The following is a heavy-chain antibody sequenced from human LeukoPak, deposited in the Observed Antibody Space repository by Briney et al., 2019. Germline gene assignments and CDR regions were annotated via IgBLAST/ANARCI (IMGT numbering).Heavy chain of an antibody. CDR1: GGSISSYY. CDR2: IYYSGST. D-gene: IGHD3-16*01. Sequence: PSETLSLTCTVSGGSISSYYWSWIRQPPGKGLEWIGYIYYSGSTNYNPSLKSRVTISVDTSKNQFSLKLSSVTAADTAVYYCARDQYITLGGVTGYAFDIWGQGTMVTVSS. J-gene: IGHJ3*02. V-gene: IGHV4-59*12. CDR3: ARDQYITLGGVTGYAFDI.